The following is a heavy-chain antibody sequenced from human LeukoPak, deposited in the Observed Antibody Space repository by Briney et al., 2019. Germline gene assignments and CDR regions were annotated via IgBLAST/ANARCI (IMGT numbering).Heavy chain of an antibody. J-gene: IGHJ4*02. CDR2: INPNSGGT. CDR1: GYTFTGYY. D-gene: IGHD3-10*01. CDR3: ARETYGSGIHSDY. V-gene: IGHV1-2*02. Sequence: ASMKVSCKASGYTFTGYYMHWVRQAPGQGLEWMGWINPNSGGTNYAQKFQSRVTMTRDTSISTAYMELSRLRSDDTAVYYCARETYGSGIHSDYWGQGTLVTVSS.